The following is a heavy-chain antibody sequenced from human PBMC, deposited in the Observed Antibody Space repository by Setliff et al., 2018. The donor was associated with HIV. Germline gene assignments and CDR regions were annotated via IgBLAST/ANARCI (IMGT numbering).Heavy chain of an antibody. J-gene: IGHJ5*02. CDR3: ARLWLHYGADIPKFDP. Sequence: PSETLSLTCAVYGVSFSDYYWTWIRQPPGRGLEWIGEIHHTGSTNYNPSLKSRVTISVDTSKNQFSLRLTSLTAADTAVYFCARLWLHYGADIPKFDPWGQGTLVTVSS. V-gene: IGHV4-34*01. CDR2: IHHTGST. D-gene: IGHD4-17*01. CDR1: GVSFSDYY.